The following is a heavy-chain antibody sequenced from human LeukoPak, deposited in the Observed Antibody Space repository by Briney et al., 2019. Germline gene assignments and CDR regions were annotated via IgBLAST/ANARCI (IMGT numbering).Heavy chain of an antibody. D-gene: IGHD6-13*01. CDR2: IKQDGSEK. CDR1: GFTVSSNY. J-gene: IGHJ4*02. Sequence: GGSLRLSCAASGFTVSSNYMSWVRQAPGKGLEWVANIKQDGSEKYYVDSVKGRFTISRDNAKNSLYLQMNSLRAEDTAVYYCAREGRLPPQLVYFDYWGQGTLVTVSS. CDR3: AREGRLPPQLVYFDY. V-gene: IGHV3-7*01.